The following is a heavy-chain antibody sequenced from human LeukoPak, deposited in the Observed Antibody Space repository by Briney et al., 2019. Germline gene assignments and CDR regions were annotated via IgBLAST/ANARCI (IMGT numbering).Heavy chain of an antibody. J-gene: IGHJ4*02. D-gene: IGHD6-19*01. CDR2: ISGSGGST. CDR1: GFTFSGYA. V-gene: IGHV3-23*01. Sequence: PGGSLRLSCAASGFTFSGYAMSWVRKAPGKGLEWVSAISGSGGSTYYADSVKGRFTISRDNSKNTLYLQMNSLRAEDTAVYYCAKETGYSSGWRDYFDYWGQGTLVTVSS. CDR3: AKETGYSSGWRDYFDY.